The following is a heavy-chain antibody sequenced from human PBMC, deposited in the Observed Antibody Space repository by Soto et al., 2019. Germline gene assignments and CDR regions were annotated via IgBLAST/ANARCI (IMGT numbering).Heavy chain of an antibody. J-gene: IGHJ4*02. CDR2: IYYTGST. Sequence: SETLSLTCTVSGGSVRSGSYYWSWIRQPPGKGLEWLGYIYYTGSTNYNPSLKSRVTISEDTSKNQFSLKLSSVTAADTAVYYCASGRGSETNGFYFHYFDNWGQGTLVTVSS. D-gene: IGHD2-8*01. CDR3: ASGRGSETNGFYFHYFDN. V-gene: IGHV4-61*01. CDR1: GGSVRSGSYY.